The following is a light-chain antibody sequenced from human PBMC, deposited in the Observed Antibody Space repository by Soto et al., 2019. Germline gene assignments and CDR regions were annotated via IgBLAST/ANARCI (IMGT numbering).Light chain of an antibody. J-gene: IGLJ1*01. Sequence: QSVLTQPASVSGSPGQSITISCTGTSSDIGVFDLVSWYRQRPDKAPKLMIYGVSKRPSGVSDRFSGSKSGNTASLTISGLQAEDEADYYCCSYAGFTTYVFGSGTKLTVL. CDR3: CSYAGFTTYV. CDR1: SSDIGVFDL. CDR2: GVS. V-gene: IGLV2-23*02.